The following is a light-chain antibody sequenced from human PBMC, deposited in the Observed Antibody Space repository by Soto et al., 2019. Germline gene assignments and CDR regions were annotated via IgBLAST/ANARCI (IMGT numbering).Light chain of an antibody. CDR3: QQYGSLFT. J-gene: IGKJ3*01. CDR1: QSVSSSY. V-gene: IGKV3-20*01. CDR2: GAS. Sequence: EIVLTQSPGTLSLSPGERATLSCRASQSVSSSYLAWYQQKPGQAPRLLIYGASSRATGIPDRFSGSGSGTDFTLTISRLEPDDFAVYYCQQYGSLFTFGPGTKVDIK.